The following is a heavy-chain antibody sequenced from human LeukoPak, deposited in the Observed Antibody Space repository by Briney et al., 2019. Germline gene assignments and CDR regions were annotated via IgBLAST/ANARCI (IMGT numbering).Heavy chain of an antibody. CDR1: GFTFSDYY. V-gene: IGHV3-7*01. CDR3: ARALPAAKSYNWFDP. Sequence: GGSLRLSCAASGFTFSDYYMSWIRQAPGKGLEWVANIKQDGSEKYYVDSVKGRFTISRDNAKNSLYLQMNSLRAEDTAVYYCARALPAAKSYNWFDPWGQGTLVTVSS. CDR2: IKQDGSEK. D-gene: IGHD2-2*01. J-gene: IGHJ5*02.